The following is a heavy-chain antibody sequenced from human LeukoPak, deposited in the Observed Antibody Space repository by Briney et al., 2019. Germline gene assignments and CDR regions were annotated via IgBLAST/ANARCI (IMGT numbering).Heavy chain of an antibody. Sequence: RTSETLSLTCAVQGASLRGSYWSWIRQPPGKGLQWIGQIDHSGSTHSIPSLKSRVTISLDTSQSQVSLKVNSVTAADTAVYFCARGGNGWYFDLWGRGTLVIVSS. V-gene: IGHV4-34*01. CDR3: ARGGNGWYFDL. J-gene: IGHJ2*01. CDR2: IDHSGST. CDR1: GASLRGSY. D-gene: IGHD1-14*01.